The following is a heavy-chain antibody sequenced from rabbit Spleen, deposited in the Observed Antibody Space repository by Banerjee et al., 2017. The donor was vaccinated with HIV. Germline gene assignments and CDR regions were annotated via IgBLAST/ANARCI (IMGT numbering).Heavy chain of an antibody. CDR2: IYAGSSGST. V-gene: IGHV1S45*01. J-gene: IGHJ4*01. CDR3: ARNIGGGTFDTARLSL. D-gene: IGHD8-1*01. Sequence: QEHLKESGGGLVQPGGSLKLSCTVSGFDISSSYWICWVRQAPGKGLEWIACIYAGSSGSTYYASWAKGRFTISKTSSTTVTLQMTSLTAADTATYFCARNIGGGTFDTARLSLWGQGTLVTVS. CDR1: GFDISSSYW.